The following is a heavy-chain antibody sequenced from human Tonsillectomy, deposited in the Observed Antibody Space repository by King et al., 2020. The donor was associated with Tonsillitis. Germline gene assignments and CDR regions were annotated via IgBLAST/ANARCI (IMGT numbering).Heavy chain of an antibody. J-gene: IGHJ6*03. V-gene: IGHV4-59*02. CDR1: GASVNNYY. CDR2: IYYSGTT. CDR3: ARDYLVPVTTTTYYYYMDV. Sequence: VQLQESGPGLVKPSETLSLTCTVSGASVNNYYWGWVRPPPGRGLEWIGCIYYSGTTTYNPSLKSRVTISVDTSKNQFSLKLRSVTAADTAVYYCARDYLVPVTTTTYYYYMDVWGRGTAVTVSS. D-gene: IGHD1/OR15-1a*01.